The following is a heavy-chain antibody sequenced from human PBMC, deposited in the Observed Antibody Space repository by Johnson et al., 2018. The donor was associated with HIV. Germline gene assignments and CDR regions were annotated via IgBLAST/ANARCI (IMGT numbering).Heavy chain of an antibody. D-gene: IGHD3-3*01. CDR3: AKPYYDVCSGYYEYNAFDI. CDR2: ISFDGTKK. J-gene: IGHJ3*02. Sequence: QVQLVESGGGLVQPGGYLRLSCAASGFTFSAFAMHWVRQAPGKGLEWVALISFDGTKKYYADSVKGRYTISRDLSTNTIYLQMNSLRVEDTAVYYCAKPYYDVCSGYYEYNAFDIWGQGTLVTVSS. V-gene: IGHV3-30*04. CDR1: GFTFSAFA.